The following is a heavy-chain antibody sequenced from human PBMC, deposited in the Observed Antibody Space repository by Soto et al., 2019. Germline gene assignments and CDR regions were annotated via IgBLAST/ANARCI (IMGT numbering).Heavy chain of an antibody. Sequence: SETLSLTCTVSGGSFSPNYWSWIRQPPGKGLEWVGYIYYGGSTSYNPSLQSRVTISVDSSKNQFSLKLSSVTAADTAVYLCGRQGQQLLSWFDPWGQGTLVTVSS. CDR1: GGSFSPNY. CDR2: IYYGGST. V-gene: IGHV4-59*08. CDR3: GRQGQQLLSWFDP. J-gene: IGHJ5*02. D-gene: IGHD6-19*01.